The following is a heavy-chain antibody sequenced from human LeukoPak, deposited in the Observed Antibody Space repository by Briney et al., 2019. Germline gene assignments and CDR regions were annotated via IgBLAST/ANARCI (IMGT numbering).Heavy chain of an antibody. CDR1: GGTFSSYA. Sequence: GSSVKVSCKASGGTFSSYAISWVRQAPGQGLEWMGGIIPIFGTANYAQKFQGRVTITADKSTSTAYMELSSLRSEDTAVYYCALPMGYSSSWPNYYYGMDVWGQGTTVTVSS. CDR3: ALPMGYSSSWPNYYYGMDV. CDR2: IIPIFGTA. D-gene: IGHD6-13*01. V-gene: IGHV1-69*06. J-gene: IGHJ6*02.